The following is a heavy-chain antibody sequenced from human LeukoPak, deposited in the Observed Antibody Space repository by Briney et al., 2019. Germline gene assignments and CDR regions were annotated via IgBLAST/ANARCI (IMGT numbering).Heavy chain of an antibody. D-gene: IGHD3-16*01. CDR1: GGSFSGYY. J-gene: IGHJ4*02. CDR3: ARGLPDSY. V-gene: IGHV4-34*01. Sequence: SETLSPTCAVYGGSFSGYYWTWIRQPPGKGLEWIGEINHSGNTNYNPSLKSRVTISVDTSKNQFSLNLSSVTAADTAVYYCARGLPDSYWGQGTLVTVSS. CDR2: INHSGNT.